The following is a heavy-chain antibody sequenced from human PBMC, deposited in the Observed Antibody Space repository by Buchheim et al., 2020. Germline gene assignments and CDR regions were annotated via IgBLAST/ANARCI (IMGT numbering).Heavy chain of an antibody. Sequence: EVQLLESGGGLVQPGGSLRLSCAASGFIFSNYAMSWVRQAPGEGLEWVSTVSESGDTTYYEDADSVRGRFTISRDNSKNTLDLQMNSLRAEDLAIYYCAKSACSGGSCYYYYFDYWGQGTL. CDR3: AKSACSGGSCYYYYFDY. J-gene: IGHJ4*02. V-gene: IGHV3-23*01. D-gene: IGHD2-15*01. CDR1: GFIFSNYA. CDR2: VSESGDTT.